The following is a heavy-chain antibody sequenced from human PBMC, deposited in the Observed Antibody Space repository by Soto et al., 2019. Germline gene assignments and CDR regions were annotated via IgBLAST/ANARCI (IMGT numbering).Heavy chain of an antibody. D-gene: IGHD6-13*01. J-gene: IGHJ2*01. CDR2: IIPIFGTA. V-gene: IGHV1-69*13. CDR3: AREGKQLVWCFSPAACDS. Sequence: SVKVSCKASGGTFSSYAISWVRQAPGQGLEWMGGIIPIFGTAKYAQKLKGRVTITADESTSTAYMELRSLRSEDKAVYYCAREGKQLVWCFSPAACDSRGR. CDR1: GGTFSSYA.